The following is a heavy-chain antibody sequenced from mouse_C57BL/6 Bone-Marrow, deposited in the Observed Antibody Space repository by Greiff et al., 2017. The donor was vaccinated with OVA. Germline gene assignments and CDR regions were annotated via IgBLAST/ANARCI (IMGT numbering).Heavy chain of an antibody. Sequence: QVQLQQSGAELVRPGTSVTMSCKASGYTFTNYWIGWAKQRPGHGLAWIGDIYPGGGYTNYTEKFKGKATLTAEKSSSTAYMQFSSLTSEDSAIYYCARAADGYYGYLDYWGQGTTLTVSS. CDR1: GYTFTNYW. CDR3: ARAADGYYGYLDY. CDR2: IYPGGGYT. D-gene: IGHD2-3*01. J-gene: IGHJ2*01. V-gene: IGHV1-63*01.